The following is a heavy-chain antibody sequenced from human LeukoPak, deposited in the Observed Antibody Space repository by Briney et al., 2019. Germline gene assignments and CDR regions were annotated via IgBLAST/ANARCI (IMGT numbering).Heavy chain of an antibody. CDR3: ARGEYCSSTSCVPFDI. J-gene: IGHJ3*02. D-gene: IGHD2-2*01. CDR1: GGYISSYY. CDR2: IYYSGST. V-gene: IGHV4-59*12. Sequence: SETLSLTCTVSGGYISSYYWSWIRQPPGKGLEWIGYIYYSGSTNYNPSLKSRVTISVDTSKNQFSLKLSSVTAADTAVYYCARGEYCSSTSCVPFDIWGQGTMVTVSS.